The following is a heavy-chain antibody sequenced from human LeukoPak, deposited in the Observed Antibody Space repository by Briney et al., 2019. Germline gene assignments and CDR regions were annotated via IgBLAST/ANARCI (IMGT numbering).Heavy chain of an antibody. J-gene: IGHJ3*02. Sequence: GASVKVSCKASGYTFTGYYMHWVRRAPGQGLEWMGWINPNSGGTNYAQKFQGRVTMTRDTSISTAYMELSRLRSDDTAVYYCARIVTTVTTGAFDIWGQGTMVTVSS. CDR1: GYTFTGYY. D-gene: IGHD4-17*01. V-gene: IGHV1-2*02. CDR2: INPNSGGT. CDR3: ARIVTTVTTGAFDI.